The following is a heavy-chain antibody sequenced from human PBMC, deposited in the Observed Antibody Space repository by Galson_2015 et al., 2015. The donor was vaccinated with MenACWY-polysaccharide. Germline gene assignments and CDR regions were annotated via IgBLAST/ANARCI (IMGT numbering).Heavy chain of an antibody. CDR1: GFTFSSHA. CDR2: TTGSGGKT. D-gene: IGHD1-26*01. J-gene: IGHJ4*02. Sequence: SLRLSCAASGFTFSSHAMSWVRQAPGKGLEWVSATTGSGGKTYYADSVKGRFTISRDNSKNTLFLQMNSLRVEDTAVYHCAKGQRWELPLDSWGQGTLVTVSS. CDR3: AKGQRWELPLDS. V-gene: IGHV3-23*01.